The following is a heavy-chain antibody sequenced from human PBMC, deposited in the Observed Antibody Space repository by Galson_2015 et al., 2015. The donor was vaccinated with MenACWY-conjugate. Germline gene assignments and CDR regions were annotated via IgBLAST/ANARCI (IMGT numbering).Heavy chain of an antibody. J-gene: IGHJ4*02. Sequence: SLRLSCAAPLLTFSNYWMTWVRQAPGQGLEWVSFIYSSGSTYYADSVKGRFTISRDNSKNTLYLQMNSVRAEDTAVYYCARSPPRVVVIENYFDYWGQGTLVTVSS. CDR2: IYSSGST. D-gene: IGHD2-15*01. CDR1: LLTFSNYW. CDR3: ARSPPRVVVIENYFDY. V-gene: IGHV3-53*01.